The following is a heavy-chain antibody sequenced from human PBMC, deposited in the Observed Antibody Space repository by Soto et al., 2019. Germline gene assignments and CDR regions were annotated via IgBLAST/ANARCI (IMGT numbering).Heavy chain of an antibody. CDR2: INPNSGGT. V-gene: IGHV1-2*04. Sequence: GLEWMGWINPNSGGTNYAQKFQGWVTMTRDTSISTAYMELSRLRSDDTAVYYCAREVGSNYYDSSGDGVSGMDVWGQGTTVIVFS. J-gene: IGHJ6*01. CDR3: AREVGSNYYDSSGDGVSGMDV. D-gene: IGHD3-22*01.